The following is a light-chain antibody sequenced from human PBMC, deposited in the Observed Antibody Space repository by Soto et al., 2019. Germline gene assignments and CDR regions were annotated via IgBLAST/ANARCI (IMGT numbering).Light chain of an antibody. Sequence: QTVVTQEPSLTVSPGGTSTLTCASRTGAVTSGYYPNWFQQKPGQAPSALIYSTSNKHSWTPARFSGSLRGGKAALTLSGVQPEDEAEYYCLLYYGGARVFGGRTKLTVL. J-gene: IGLJ3*02. CDR3: LLYYGGARV. V-gene: IGLV7-43*01. CDR2: STS. CDR1: TGAVTSGYY.